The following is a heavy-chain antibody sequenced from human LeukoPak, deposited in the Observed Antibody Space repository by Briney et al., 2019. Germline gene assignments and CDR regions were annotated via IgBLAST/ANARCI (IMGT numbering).Heavy chain of an antibody. CDR3: ARRLVGATDSFDI. J-gene: IGHJ3*02. D-gene: IGHD1-26*01. V-gene: IGHV5-51*01. CDR1: GYSFITYW. CDR2: IYPGDSDT. Sequence: GESLKISCKGSGYSFITYWIGWVRQMPGKGLEWMGIIYPGDSDTRYSPSFQGQVTISADKSISTAYLQWSSLKASDTAMYYCARRLVGATDSFDIWGQGTMVTVSS.